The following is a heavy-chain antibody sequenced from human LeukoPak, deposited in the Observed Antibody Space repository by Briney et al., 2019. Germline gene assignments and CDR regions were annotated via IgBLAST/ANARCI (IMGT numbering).Heavy chain of an antibody. CDR3: ARDNRLYGYDSSGYPWGSDAFDI. Sequence: GRSLRLSCAASGFTFSSHGMHRLRQAPGKGLEWLAVIWYEGSNKYYADSVKGRFTISIDNSKNTLYLKMNSLIAEDTAVYYCARDNRLYGYDSSGYPWGSDAFDIWGQGTMVTVSS. J-gene: IGHJ3*02. D-gene: IGHD3-22*01. V-gene: IGHV3-33*01. CDR2: IWYEGSNK. CDR1: GFTFSSHG.